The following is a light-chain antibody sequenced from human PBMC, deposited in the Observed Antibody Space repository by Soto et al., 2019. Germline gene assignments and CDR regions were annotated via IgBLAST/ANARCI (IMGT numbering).Light chain of an antibody. CDR2: GSS. CDR3: QQDGSSPPYT. Sequence: EIVLTQSPGILSLSPGERATLSCRASQTVSGNYLAWYQQKPGQSPRPLIYGSSDRATGIPDRFSGSGSGKDFTLTINRVEPEDFAVYYCQQDGSSPPYTFGQGTTLQI. CDR1: QTVSGNY. J-gene: IGKJ2*01. V-gene: IGKV3-20*01.